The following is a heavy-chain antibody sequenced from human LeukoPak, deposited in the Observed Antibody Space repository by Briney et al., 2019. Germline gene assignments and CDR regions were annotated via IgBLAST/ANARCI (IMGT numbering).Heavy chain of an antibody. CDR2: ISGSGGST. CDR1: GFTFSSYA. D-gene: IGHD6-13*01. J-gene: IGHJ4*02. Sequence: PGGSLRLSCAASGFTFSSYAMSWVRQAPGKGLEWVSAISGSGGSTYYADSVKGRFTNSTDNSKNTLYLKMNSVRAEDTAVYYCAKDERAAATPPPALNDYWGQGTLVTVSS. CDR3: AKDERAAATPPPALNDY. V-gene: IGHV3-23*01.